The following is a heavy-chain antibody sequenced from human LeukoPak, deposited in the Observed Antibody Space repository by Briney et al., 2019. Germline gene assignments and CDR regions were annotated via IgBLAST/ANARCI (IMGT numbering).Heavy chain of an antibody. V-gene: IGHV3-23*01. CDR3: AKVRDYGSSTSCYRAPFDY. CDR1: RFTFSSYA. CDR2: ISGSGGST. J-gene: IGHJ4*02. Sequence: PGGSLRLSCAASRFTFSSYAMSWVRQAPGKGLEWVSAISGSGGSTYYADSVKGRFTISRDNSKNTLYLQMNSLRAEDTAVYYCAKVRDYGSSTSCYRAPFDYWGQGTLVTVSS. D-gene: IGHD2-2*02.